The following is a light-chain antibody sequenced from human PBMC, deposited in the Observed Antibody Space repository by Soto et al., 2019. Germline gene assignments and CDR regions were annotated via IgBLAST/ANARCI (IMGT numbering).Light chain of an antibody. CDR1: PIVSRH. J-gene: IGKJ2*01. CDR3: QQRSYWPRNT. CDR2: DIS. V-gene: IGKV3-11*01. Sequence: EIVLTQSPATVSLSPGERATLSCRASPIVSRHLAWYQQKPGQPPSLLIYDISNRDTGIPARFSGSGSGTDFTLTISSLEPEDSAVYYCQQRSYWPRNTFGQGTKLEIK.